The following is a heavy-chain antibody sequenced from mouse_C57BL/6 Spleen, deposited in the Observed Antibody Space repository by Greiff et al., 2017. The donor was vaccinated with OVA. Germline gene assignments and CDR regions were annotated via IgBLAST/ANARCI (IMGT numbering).Heavy chain of an antibody. CDR1: GYTFTSYW. CDR2: IDPSDSET. V-gene: IGHV1-52*01. CDR3: ARVGWVLYAMDY. D-gene: IGHD2-3*01. Sequence: QVQLQQPGAELVRPGSSVKLSCKASGYTFTSYWMHWVKQRPIQGLEWIGNIDPSDSETHYNQKFKNKATVTVDKSSSTAYMQLSSLTSEDSAVYYCARVGWVLYAMDYWGQGTSVTVSS. J-gene: IGHJ4*01.